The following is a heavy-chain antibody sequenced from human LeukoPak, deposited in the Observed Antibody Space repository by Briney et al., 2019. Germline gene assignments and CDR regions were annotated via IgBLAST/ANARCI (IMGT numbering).Heavy chain of an antibody. CDR3: ARMVSGGYYSY. CDR1: GDFISSHY. D-gene: IGHD3-22*01. V-gene: IGHV4-59*11. CDR2: IYYSGST. Sequence: SETLSLTCTVPGDFISSHYWNWIRQPPGKGLEWIGYIYYSGSTNYNPSLKSRLTMSLDTSKNQFSLKLSSLTAADTAVYYCARMVSGGYYSYWGQGILVTVSS. J-gene: IGHJ4*02.